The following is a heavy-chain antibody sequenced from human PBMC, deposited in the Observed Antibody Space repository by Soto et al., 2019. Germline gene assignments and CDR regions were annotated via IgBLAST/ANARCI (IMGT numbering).Heavy chain of an antibody. D-gene: IGHD6-19*01. Sequence: EVQLLESGGGLVQPGWSLRLSCAASGFTFSRYALSWVRQAPGKGLEWVSVMSGTGAYIYYAESVKGRFTISRDNSKNTLYLQMNSLRAEDTAVYYCAKAIGGSSGWSSLDFWGQGTLVTVSS. J-gene: IGHJ4*02. CDR3: AKAIGGSSGWSSLDF. CDR1: GFTFSRYA. V-gene: IGHV3-23*01. CDR2: MSGTGAYI.